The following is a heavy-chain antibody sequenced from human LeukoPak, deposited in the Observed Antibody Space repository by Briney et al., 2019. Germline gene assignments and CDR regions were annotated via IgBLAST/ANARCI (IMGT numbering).Heavy chain of an antibody. CDR2: IYPGDSDT. CDR1: GYSFSSYW. V-gene: IGHV5-51*01. Sequence: GESLKISCKGSGYSFSSYWIAWVRQMHGKGLEWMGIIYPGDSDTTYTPSFQGQVTISADKSISTAYLQWNSLKASDTAMYFCARRRSSSLIDYWGQGTLVTVSS. D-gene: IGHD3-10*01. CDR3: ARRRSSSLIDY. J-gene: IGHJ4*02.